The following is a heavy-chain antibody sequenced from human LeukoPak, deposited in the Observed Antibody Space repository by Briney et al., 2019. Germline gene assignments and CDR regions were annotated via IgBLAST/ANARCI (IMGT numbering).Heavy chain of an antibody. CDR3: AKASTAMVHFDY. CDR1: GFTFSSYS. Sequence: GGSLRLSCAASGFTFSSYSMNWVRQAPGKGLEWVSSISSSSSYIYYADSVKGRFTISRDNSKNTLYLQMNSLRAEDTAVYYCAKASTAMVHFDYWGQGTLVTVSS. D-gene: IGHD5-18*01. J-gene: IGHJ4*02. V-gene: IGHV3-21*04. CDR2: ISSSSSYI.